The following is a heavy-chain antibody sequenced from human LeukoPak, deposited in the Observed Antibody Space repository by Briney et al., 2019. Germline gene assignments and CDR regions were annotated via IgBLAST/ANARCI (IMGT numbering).Heavy chain of an antibody. CDR2: ISGSGGST. V-gene: IGHV3-23*01. J-gene: IGHJ6*02. D-gene: IGHD4-17*01. Sequence: GGSLRLTCAASGFTFSSYAMSWVRQAPGKGLEWVSAISGSGGSTYYADSVKGRFTISRDNSKNTLYLQMNSLRAEDTAVYYCAKSTYGDYVQERDYYYGMDGWGQGTTVTVSS. CDR1: GFTFSSYA. CDR3: AKSTYGDYVQERDYYYGMDG.